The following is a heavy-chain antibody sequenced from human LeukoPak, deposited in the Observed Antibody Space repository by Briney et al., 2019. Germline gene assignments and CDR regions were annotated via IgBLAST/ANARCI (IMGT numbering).Heavy chain of an antibody. D-gene: IGHD5-24*01. CDR3: ASCRDGYNYYFDY. V-gene: IGHV3-30*19. CDR1: GFIFRNKG. J-gene: IGHJ4*02. Sequence: PGGSLRLSCETSGFIFRNKGMDWVRQAPGKGLEWVAVISYDGSNKYYADSVKGRFTISRDNSKNTLYLQMNSLRAEDTAVYYCASCRDGYNYYFDYWGQGTLVTVSS. CDR2: ISYDGSNK.